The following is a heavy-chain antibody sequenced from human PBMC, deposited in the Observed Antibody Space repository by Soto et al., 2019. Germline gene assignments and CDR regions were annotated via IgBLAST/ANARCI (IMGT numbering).Heavy chain of an antibody. Sequence: EAQLVESGGDLVQPGGSLRLSCAASGFMFSDSWMNWVRQAPGKGLEWVANIKPDGSEIAYVDSVKGRFTISRDNAKKFLYLQMNSLRVDDTAVYYCARGIDPWGQGTLVTVSS. J-gene: IGHJ5*02. CDR3: ARGIDP. CDR2: IKPDGSEI. V-gene: IGHV3-7*05. CDR1: GFMFSDSW.